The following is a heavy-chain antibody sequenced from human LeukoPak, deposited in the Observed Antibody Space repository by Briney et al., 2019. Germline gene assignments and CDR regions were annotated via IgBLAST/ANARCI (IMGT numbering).Heavy chain of an antibody. Sequence: SVKVSCKASGGTFSSYAISWVRQAPGQGLEWMGRIIPILGIANYAQKFQGRVTITADKSTSTAYMELSSLRSEDTAVYYCASVTWQQLDPWNYYYGMDVWGQGATVTVSS. CDR2: IIPILGIA. D-gene: IGHD6-13*01. J-gene: IGHJ6*02. V-gene: IGHV1-69*04. CDR1: GGTFSSYA. CDR3: ASVTWQQLDPWNYYYGMDV.